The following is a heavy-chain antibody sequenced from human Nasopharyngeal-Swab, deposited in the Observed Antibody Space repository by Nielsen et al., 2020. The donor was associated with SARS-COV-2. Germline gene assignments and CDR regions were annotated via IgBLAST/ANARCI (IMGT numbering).Heavy chain of an antibody. J-gene: IGHJ6*03. V-gene: IGHV1-8*01. CDR3: ARASPPYYYYYYMDV. Sequence: ASVKVSCKASGYTFTSYDINWVRQATGQGLEWMGWMNPNSGNTGYAQKFQGRVTMTRNTSISTAYMELSSLRSEDTAVYYCARASPPYYYYYYMDVWGKGTTVTVSS. CDR2: MNPNSGNT. CDR1: GYTFTSYD.